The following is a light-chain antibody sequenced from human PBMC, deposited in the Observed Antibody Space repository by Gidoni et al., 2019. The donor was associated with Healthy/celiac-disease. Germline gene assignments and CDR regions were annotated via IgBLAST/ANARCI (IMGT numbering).Light chain of an antibody. CDR3: QQYDSSPPWT. Sequence: LVYTHSPRTVSLSPGESATHSCRATQSVSSSYLAWYQQKPGHAPRLLIYGASSRATGIPERFSGSGSGTDFTLTISSLQPEDFAVYYCQQYDSSPPWTFGQGTKVEIK. CDR2: GAS. V-gene: IGKV3-20*01. CDR1: QSVSSSY. J-gene: IGKJ1*01.